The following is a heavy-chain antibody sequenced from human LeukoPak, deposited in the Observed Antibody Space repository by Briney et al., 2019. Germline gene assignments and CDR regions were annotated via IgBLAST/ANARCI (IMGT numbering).Heavy chain of an antibody. J-gene: IGHJ6*03. CDR2: IKQDGSEK. D-gene: IGHD2-2*01. CDR1: GFTFSSFW. V-gene: IGHV3-7*01. Sequence: GGSLRLSCAASGFTFSSFWMSWVRQAPGKGLEWVANIKQDGSEKYYVDSVKGRFTISRDNAKNSLYLQMNSLRAEDTAVYYCAREDCSSTSCYYYMDVWGKGTTVTVSS. CDR3: AREDCSSTSCYYYMDV.